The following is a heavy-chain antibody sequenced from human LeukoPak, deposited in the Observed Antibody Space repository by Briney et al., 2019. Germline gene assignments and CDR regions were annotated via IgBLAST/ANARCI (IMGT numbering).Heavy chain of an antibody. J-gene: IGHJ4*02. V-gene: IGHV4-31*03. CDR3: ARDNTAMDDSFDY. Sequence: SQTLSLTCTVSGGSISSGGYYWRWIRQHPGKGLEWIGYIYYSGSTYYNPSLKSRVTISVDTSKNQFSLKLSSVTAADTAVYYCARDNTAMDDSFDYWGQGTLVTVSS. D-gene: IGHD5-18*01. CDR1: GGSISSGGYY. CDR2: IYYSGST.